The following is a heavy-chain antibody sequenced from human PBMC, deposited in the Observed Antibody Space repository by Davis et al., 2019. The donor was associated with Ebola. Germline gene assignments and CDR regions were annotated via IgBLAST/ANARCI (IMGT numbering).Heavy chain of an antibody. Sequence: GESLKTSCAAPGFIFSSYWMHWVRQTPGKGLVWVSRINTDGSFTDYADSVKGRFTISRDNARNTVSLQMNSLRAEDTALYYCARSSYQPDWWGQGTLVTVSS. CDR1: GFIFSSYW. V-gene: IGHV3-74*01. D-gene: IGHD2-2*01. CDR2: INTDGSFT. J-gene: IGHJ4*02. CDR3: ARSSYQPDW.